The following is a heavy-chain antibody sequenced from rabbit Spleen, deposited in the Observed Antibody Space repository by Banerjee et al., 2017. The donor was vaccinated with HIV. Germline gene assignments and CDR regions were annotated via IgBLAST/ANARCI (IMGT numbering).Heavy chain of an antibody. J-gene: IGHJ6*01. D-gene: IGHD6-1*01. V-gene: IGHV1S40*01. CDR2: IDPVYGNA. CDR1: GFSLSSSYH. Sequence: QSLEESGGDLVKPGASLTLTCTASGFSLSSSYHMSWVRQAPGKGLEWIGTIDPVYGNAFYATWARGRFTISKASSTAVTLQMTSLTVADTATYFCARESYDTYGLDLWGPGTLVTVS. CDR3: ARESYDTYGLDL.